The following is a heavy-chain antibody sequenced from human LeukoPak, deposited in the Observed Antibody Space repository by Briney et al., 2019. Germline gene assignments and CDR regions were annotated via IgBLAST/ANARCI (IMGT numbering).Heavy chain of an antibody. Sequence: KPSETLSLTWTVSGGSISSGTFFWSWIRQPAGKGLEWIGRIYTGGSTNYNPSLKSRVTMSVDTSRNQFSLRLSSVTAADTAVYYCASEVPASIDYFQHWGQGTLVTVSS. CDR2: IYTGGST. V-gene: IGHV4-61*02. D-gene: IGHD2-2*02. CDR1: GGSISSGTFF. CDR3: ASEVPASIDYFQH. J-gene: IGHJ1*01.